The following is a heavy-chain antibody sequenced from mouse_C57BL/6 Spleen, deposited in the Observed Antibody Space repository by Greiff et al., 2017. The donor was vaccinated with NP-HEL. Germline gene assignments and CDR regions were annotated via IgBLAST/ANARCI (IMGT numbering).Heavy chain of an antibody. CDR1: GYTFTSYW. CDR3: AREGFITTVVATRYFDV. CDR2: IYPGSGST. D-gene: IGHD1-1*01. V-gene: IGHV1-55*01. J-gene: IGHJ1*03. Sequence: QVQLKEPGAELVKPGASVKMSCKASGYTFTSYWITWVKQRPGQGLEWIGDIYPGSGSTNYNEKFKSKATLTVDTSSSTAYMQLSSLTSEDSAVYYCAREGFITTVVATRYFDVWGTGTTVTVSS.